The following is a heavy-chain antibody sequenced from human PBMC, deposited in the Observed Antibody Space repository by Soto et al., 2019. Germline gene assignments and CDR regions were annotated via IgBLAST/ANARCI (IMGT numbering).Heavy chain of an antibody. J-gene: IGHJ5*02. V-gene: IGHV4-34*01. CDR2: INHSGST. CDR3: AIRPRNPQINYDFWNGYWRGFGWFDP. D-gene: IGHD3-3*01. CDR1: GGSFSGYY. Sequence: QVQLQQWGAGLLKPSETLSLTCAVYGGSFSGYYWSWIRQPPGKGLEWIGEINHSGSTNYNPSLKSRVTISVDASKNQFPLKLSSVTAADTAVYYCAIRPRNPQINYDFWNGYWRGFGWFDPWGQGTLVTVSS.